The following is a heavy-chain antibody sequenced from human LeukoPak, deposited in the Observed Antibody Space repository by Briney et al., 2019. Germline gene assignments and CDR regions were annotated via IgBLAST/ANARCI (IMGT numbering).Heavy chain of an antibody. CDR3: ARDGGSYGDYYYMDV. D-gene: IGHD1-26*01. J-gene: IGHJ6*03. CDR2: IYTSGST. CDR1: GGSISSGSYY. Sequence: MTSETLSLTCTVSGGSISSGSYYWSWIRQPAGKGLEWIGRIYTSGSTNYNPSLKSRVTISVDTSKNQFSLKLSSVTAADTAVYYCARDGGSYGDYYYMDVWGKGTTVTISS. V-gene: IGHV4-61*02.